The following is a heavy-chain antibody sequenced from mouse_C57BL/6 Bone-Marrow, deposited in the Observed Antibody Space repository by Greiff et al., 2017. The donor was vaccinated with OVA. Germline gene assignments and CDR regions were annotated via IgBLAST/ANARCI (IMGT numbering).Heavy chain of an antibody. CDR3: ARSRLRRGLWFAY. V-gene: IGHV1-26*01. Sequence: EVQLQQSGPELVKPGASVKISCKASGYTFTDYYMNWVKQSHGKSLEWIGDINPNNGGTSYNQKFKGKATLTVDKSSSTAYMELRSLTSEDSAVYYCARSRLRRGLWFAYWGQGTLVTVSA. D-gene: IGHD2-4*01. J-gene: IGHJ3*01. CDR1: GYTFTDYY. CDR2: INPNNGGT.